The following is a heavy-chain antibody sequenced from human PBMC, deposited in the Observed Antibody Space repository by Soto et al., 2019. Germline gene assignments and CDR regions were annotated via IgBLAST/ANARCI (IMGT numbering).Heavy chain of an antibody. CDR2: MSYDGSNI. CDR1: GFTFSNFG. V-gene: IGHV3-30*18. CDR3: AKDLTGSGGYSAAFDY. J-gene: IGHJ4*02. Sequence: GGSLRLSCAASGFTFSNFGMHWVRQAPGKGLEWVAVMSYDGSNIYYIDSVKGRFTISRDNSKNTLYLQMNSLRVEDTAVYYCAKDLTGSGGYSAAFDYWGQGTLVTVSS. D-gene: IGHD3-10*01.